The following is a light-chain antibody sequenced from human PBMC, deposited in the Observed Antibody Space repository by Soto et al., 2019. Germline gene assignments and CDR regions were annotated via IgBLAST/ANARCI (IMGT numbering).Light chain of an antibody. CDR1: QSISSY. V-gene: IGKV1-39*01. CDR3: KQSYSTFT. Sequence: DIQMTQSPSSLSASVGDRVTITCRASQSISSYLNWYQQKPGKAPNLLIYAASSLQSGVPSRFSGSGSGTDFTLTISSLQPEDFATYYCKQSYSTFTFGGGTEVEIK. CDR2: AAS. J-gene: IGKJ4*01.